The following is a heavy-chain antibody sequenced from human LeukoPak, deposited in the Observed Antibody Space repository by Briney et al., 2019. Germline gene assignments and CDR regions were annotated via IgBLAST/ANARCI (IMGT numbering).Heavy chain of an antibody. V-gene: IGHV4-34*01. D-gene: IGHD1-26*01. CDR1: GGSFSAYY. Sequence: SETLSLTCAVYGGSFSAYYWSWIRHPPGKGREWIGSSYYSGSTYYNTSLKSRVTISIDTSKNQFSLRLSSVTAADTAVYYCAKSGGYGLIDYWGQGTLVTVSS. J-gene: IGHJ4*02. CDR3: AKSGGYGLIDY. CDR2: SYYSGST.